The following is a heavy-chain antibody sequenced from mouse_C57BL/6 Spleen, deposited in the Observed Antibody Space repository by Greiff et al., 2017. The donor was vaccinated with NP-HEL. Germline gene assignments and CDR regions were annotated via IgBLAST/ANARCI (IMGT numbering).Heavy chain of an antibody. D-gene: IGHD4-1*01. CDR2: IYPGSGDT. Sequence: VQLQESGAELVRPGASVKLSCKASGYTFTDYYINWVKQRPGQGLEWIARIYPGSGDTYYNEKFKGKATLTAEKSSSTAYMQLSSLTSEDSAVYFCAREVNWDGYFDYWGQGTTLTVSS. CDR1: GYTFTDYY. V-gene: IGHV1-76*01. J-gene: IGHJ2*01. CDR3: AREVNWDGYFDY.